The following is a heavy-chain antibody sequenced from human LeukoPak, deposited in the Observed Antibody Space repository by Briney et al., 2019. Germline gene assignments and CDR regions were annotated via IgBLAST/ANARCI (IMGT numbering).Heavy chain of an antibody. CDR1: GFTFSSYA. Sequence: GGSLRLSCAASGFTFSSYAMSWVRQAPGKGLEWVSAISGSGGSTYYADSVKGRFTISRDNSKNTLYLQMNSLRAEDTAVYYCAKGDYYDSSGYYYFDYWGQGTLVTVSS. CDR2: ISGSGGST. V-gene: IGHV3-23*01. J-gene: IGHJ4*02. D-gene: IGHD3-22*01. CDR3: AKGDYYDSSGYYYFDY.